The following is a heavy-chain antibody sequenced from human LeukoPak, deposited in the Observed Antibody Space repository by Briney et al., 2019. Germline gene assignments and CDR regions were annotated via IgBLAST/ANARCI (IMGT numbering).Heavy chain of an antibody. CDR3: AKRIAAALYY. V-gene: IGHV3-23*01. D-gene: IGHD6-13*01. Sequence: PGGSLRLSCAASGFTFSTYAMSWVRQAPGKGLEWVPAISGSGGSTYYADSVKGRFTISRDNAKNTVHLQMNSLRAEDTAIYYCAKRIAAALYYWGQGTLVTVSS. CDR1: GFTFSTYA. CDR2: ISGSGGST. J-gene: IGHJ4*02.